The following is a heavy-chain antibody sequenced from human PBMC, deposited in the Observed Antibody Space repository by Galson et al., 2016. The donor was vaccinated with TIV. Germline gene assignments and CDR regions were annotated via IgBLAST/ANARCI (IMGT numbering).Heavy chain of an antibody. J-gene: IGHJ6*02. Sequence: SVKVSCKASGYTFSTYGISWVRQAPGQGLEWMGWISAYNGDTKYSQKSQGRITMTTDTSTSTAYMELRSLRSNDTAVYYCARDLGTVVVPGALRTPTNYYYGIEVCGQGTTVIVS. CDR2: ISAYNGDT. CDR3: ARDLGTVVVPGALRTPTNYYYGIEV. D-gene: IGHD2-2*03. CDR1: GYTFSTYG. V-gene: IGHV1-18*01.